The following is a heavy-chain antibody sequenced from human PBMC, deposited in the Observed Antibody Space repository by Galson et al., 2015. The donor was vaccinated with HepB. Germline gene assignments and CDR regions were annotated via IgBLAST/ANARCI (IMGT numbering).Heavy chain of an antibody. D-gene: IGHD3-22*01. CDR3: ARPDSSGYDAFDI. CDR2: IIPILGIA. Sequence: SVKVSCKASGGTFSSYAISWVRQAPGQGLEWMGRIIPILGIANYAQKFQGRVTITADKSTSTAYMELSSLRSEDTAVYYRARPDSSGYDAFDIWGQGTMVTVSS. V-gene: IGHV1-69*04. J-gene: IGHJ3*02. CDR1: GGTFSSYA.